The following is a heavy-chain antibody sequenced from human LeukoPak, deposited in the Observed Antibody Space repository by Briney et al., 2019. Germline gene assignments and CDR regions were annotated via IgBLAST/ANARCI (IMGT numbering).Heavy chain of an antibody. D-gene: IGHD6-19*01. Sequence: QPGGSLRLSCAASGFTFSSYWMHWVGQAPGKGLVWVSRINTDGSSTSYADSVKGRFTISRDNAKNSLYLQMNSLRAEDTAVYYCARPYNGWSNWFDPWGQGTLVTVSS. J-gene: IGHJ5*02. CDR3: ARPYNGWSNWFDP. CDR1: GFTFSSYW. CDR2: INTDGSST. V-gene: IGHV3-74*01.